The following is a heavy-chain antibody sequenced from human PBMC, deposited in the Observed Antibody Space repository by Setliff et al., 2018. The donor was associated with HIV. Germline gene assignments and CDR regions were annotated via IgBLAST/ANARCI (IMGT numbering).Heavy chain of an antibody. V-gene: IGHV3-74*01. D-gene: IGHD3-22*01. CDR3: ARDMRDSSGHYFEDY. J-gene: IGHJ4*02. Sequence: PGGSLRLSCAASGFTFHTYTINWVRQAPGKGLEWVSRINAAGSSTNYADSVKGRFTISRDNAKNTLYLQMNSLGAEDTAVYYCARDMRDSSGHYFEDYWVQGTLVTVSS. CDR1: GFTFHTYT. CDR2: INAAGSST.